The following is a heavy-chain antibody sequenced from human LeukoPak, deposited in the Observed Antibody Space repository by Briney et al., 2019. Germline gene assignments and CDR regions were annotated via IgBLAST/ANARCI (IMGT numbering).Heavy chain of an antibody. V-gene: IGHV4-59*01. CDR3: ARVMTFGQWLVPQN. Sequence: SETLSLTCTVSGGSISSYYWSWSRQPPGKGLEWIGYIYHSGSTNYNPSLKSRVTISVDTSKNQFSLKLSSVTAADTAVYYCARVMTFGQWLVPQNWGQGTLVTVSS. J-gene: IGHJ4*02. CDR1: GGSISSYY. CDR2: IYHSGST. D-gene: IGHD6-19*01.